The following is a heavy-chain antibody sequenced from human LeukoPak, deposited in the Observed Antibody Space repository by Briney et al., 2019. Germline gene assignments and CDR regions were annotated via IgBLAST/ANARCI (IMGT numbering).Heavy chain of an antibody. Sequence: PGGSLRLSCTTSGFSFGDYAMSWFRQAPGKGLEWVGFIRSKAYGGTTEYAASFRGRFIISRDDSNSIAHLQMNSLTADDTAVYYCTPGGGKTQFDYWGQGTLVTVSS. CDR1: GFSFGDYA. V-gene: IGHV3-49*03. CDR2: IRSKAYGGTT. D-gene: IGHD3-16*01. J-gene: IGHJ4*02. CDR3: TPGGGKTQFDY.